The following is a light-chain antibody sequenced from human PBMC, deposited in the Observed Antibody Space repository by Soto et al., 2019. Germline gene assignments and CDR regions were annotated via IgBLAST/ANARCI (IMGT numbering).Light chain of an antibody. V-gene: IGKV1-5*01. CDR1: QSTSRW. Sequence: DIQMTQSPSTLSASVGDRVTITCRTSQSTSRWLAWYQQKPGKAPNLLIYDAFGLQSGVPSRFSGSGSGTEFNLTISSLQPEDFATYYCQQYNIYSGAFGQGTKVEIK. CDR2: DAF. J-gene: IGKJ1*01. CDR3: QQYNIYSGA.